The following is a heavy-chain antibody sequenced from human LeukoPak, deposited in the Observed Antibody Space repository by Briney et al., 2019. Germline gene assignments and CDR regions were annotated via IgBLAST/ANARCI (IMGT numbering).Heavy chain of an antibody. Sequence: NSGGSLRLSCAASGFTFSSYSMNWVRQPPGKGLERVSSISSSSSYIYYADSVKGRFTISRDNSKNTLYLQMNSLRAEDTAVYYCVVLVATRGGYWGQGTLVTVSS. V-gene: IGHV3-21*01. CDR1: GFTFSSYS. D-gene: IGHD5-12*01. J-gene: IGHJ4*02. CDR3: VVLVATRGGY. CDR2: ISSSSSYI.